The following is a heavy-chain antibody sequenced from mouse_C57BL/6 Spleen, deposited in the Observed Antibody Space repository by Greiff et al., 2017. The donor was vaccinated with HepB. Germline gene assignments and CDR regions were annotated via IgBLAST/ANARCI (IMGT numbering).Heavy chain of an antibody. CDR1: GYTFTSYG. Sequence: QVQLQQSGAELARPGASVKLSCKASGYTFTSYGISWVKQRTGQGLEWIGEIYPRSGNTYYNEKFKGQATLTADKSSSTAYMGLRSLTSEDSAVYFCARATTVVSYAMDYWGQGTSVTVSS. J-gene: IGHJ4*01. D-gene: IGHD1-1*01. CDR3: ARATTVVSYAMDY. V-gene: IGHV1-81*01. CDR2: IYPRSGNT.